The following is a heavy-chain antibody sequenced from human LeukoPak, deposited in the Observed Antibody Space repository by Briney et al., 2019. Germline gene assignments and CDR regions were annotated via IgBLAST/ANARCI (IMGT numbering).Heavy chain of an antibody. CDR3: ARGPRRYSSSWYKIRFDP. Sequence: GASVKVSCKASGYTFTSYDINWVRQATGQGLEWMGWMSPNSGNTGYAQKFQGRVTMTRNTSISTACMELSSLRSEDTAVYYCARGPRRYSSSWYKIRFDPWGQGTLVTVSS. D-gene: IGHD6-13*01. CDR1: GYTFTSYD. J-gene: IGHJ5*02. CDR2: MSPNSGNT. V-gene: IGHV1-8*01.